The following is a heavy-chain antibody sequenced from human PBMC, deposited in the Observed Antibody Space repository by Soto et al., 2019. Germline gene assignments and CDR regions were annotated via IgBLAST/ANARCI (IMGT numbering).Heavy chain of an antibody. CDR2: ISGSGGST. D-gene: IGHD6-13*01. Sequence: GGSLRLSCAASGFTFSSYAMSWVRQAPGKGLEWVSAISGSGGSTYYADSVKGRVTISRDNSKNTLYLQMNSLRAEDTAVYYCAKDSSSWYYFDYWGHGTLVTVSS. CDR1: GFTFSSYA. CDR3: AKDSSSWYYFDY. J-gene: IGHJ4*01. V-gene: IGHV3-23*01.